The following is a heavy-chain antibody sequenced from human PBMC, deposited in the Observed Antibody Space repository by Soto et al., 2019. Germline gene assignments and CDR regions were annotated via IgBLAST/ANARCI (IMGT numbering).Heavy chain of an antibody. D-gene: IGHD1-26*01. CDR2: ISYDGSNK. V-gene: IGHV3-30*18. CDR1: GFTFSSYG. CDR3: AKAPRLGRRDYYYGMDV. Sequence: GGSLRLSCAASGFTFSSYGMHWVRQAPGKGLEWVAVISYDGSNKYYADSVKGRFTISRDNSKNTLYLQMNSLRAEDTAVYYCAKAPRLGRRDYYYGMDVWGQGTTVTVSS. J-gene: IGHJ6*02.